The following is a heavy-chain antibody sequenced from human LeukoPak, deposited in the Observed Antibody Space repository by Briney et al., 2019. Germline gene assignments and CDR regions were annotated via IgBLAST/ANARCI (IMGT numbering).Heavy chain of an antibody. J-gene: IGHJ3*02. Sequence: ASVKVSCKASGYTFTSYYMHWVRQAPGQGLEWMGIINPSGGSTSYAQKFQGRVTMTRDTSTSTVYMELSSLRSEDTAVYYCARGGTTVTTFGAFDIWGQGTMVTVSS. D-gene: IGHD4-17*01. CDR3: ARGGTTVTTFGAFDI. CDR1: GYTFTSYY. V-gene: IGHV1-46*01. CDR2: INPSGGST.